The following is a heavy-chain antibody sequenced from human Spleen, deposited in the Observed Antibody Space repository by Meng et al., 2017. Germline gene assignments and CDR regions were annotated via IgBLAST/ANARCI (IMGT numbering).Heavy chain of an antibody. Sequence: GGSLRLSCAASGFTFGSQAMHWVGQAPAKGLEWRAVISYDGSNKYYADFVKGRFTISGDNSKNTLYLQMNTLRAEDTAVYYCARDRRVGPDGSGLVSDALYFWGQGTMVTVSS. CDR1: GFTFGSQA. V-gene: IGHV3-30*04. J-gene: IGHJ3*01. CDR3: ARDRRVGPDGSGLVSDALYF. CDR2: ISYDGSNK. D-gene: IGHD1-14*01.